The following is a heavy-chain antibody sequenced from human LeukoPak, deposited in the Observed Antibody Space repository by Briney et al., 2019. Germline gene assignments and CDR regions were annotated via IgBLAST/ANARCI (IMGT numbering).Heavy chain of an antibody. CDR1: GYTFTSYY. CDR3: ARPPMVRGVPPYYFDY. J-gene: IGHJ4*02. Sequence: ASVKVSCKASGYTFTSYYMHWVRQAPGQGLEWMGIINPSGGSTSYAQKFQGRVTMTRDTSTSTVYMELSSLRSEDTAVYYCARPPMVRGVPPYYFDYWGQGTLVTVSS. D-gene: IGHD3-10*01. CDR2: INPSGGST. V-gene: IGHV1-46*01.